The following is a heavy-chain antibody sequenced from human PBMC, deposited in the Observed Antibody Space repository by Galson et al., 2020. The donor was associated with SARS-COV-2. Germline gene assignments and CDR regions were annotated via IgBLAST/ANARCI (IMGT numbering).Heavy chain of an antibody. CDR2: INDGGRT. CDR1: GGTFSGYY. J-gene: IGHJ4*02. Sequence: SQTLSLTCAVYGGTFSGYYWNWIRQSPGKGLEWIGEINDGGRTNYNPSIESRVGISVDTSKKQFSLKLRSVTAADTAVYHCARGRYPRADGILLWMYRIASSGVFDSWSQGTRVTVSS. CDR3: ARGRYPRADGILLWMYRIASSGVFDS. D-gene: IGHD6-13*01. V-gene: IGHV4-34*01.